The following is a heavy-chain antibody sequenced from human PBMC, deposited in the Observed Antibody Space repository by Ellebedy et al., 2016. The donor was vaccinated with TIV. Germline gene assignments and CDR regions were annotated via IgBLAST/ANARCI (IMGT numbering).Heavy chain of an antibody. CDR1: GFTFSSYA. CDR2: ISGGGGST. CDR3: AKDRGLNYYGSGSTYAMDV. V-gene: IGHV3-23*01. D-gene: IGHD3-10*01. Sequence: GESLKISCAASGFTFSSYAMSWVRQAPGKGLEWVSAISGGGGSTYYADSVKGRFTISRDNSKNTLYLQMNSLRAEDTAVYYCAKDRGLNYYGSGSTYAMDVWGQGTTVTVSS. J-gene: IGHJ6*02.